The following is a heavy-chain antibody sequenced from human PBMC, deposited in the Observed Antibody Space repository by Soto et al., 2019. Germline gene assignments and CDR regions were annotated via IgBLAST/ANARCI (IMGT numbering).Heavy chain of an antibody. Sequence: ASVKVSCKASGYTFTSYAMHWVRQAPGQRLEWMGWINAGNGNTKYSQKFQGRVTITRDTSASTAYMELSSLRSEDTAVYYCARPTSPYYDILTGYYMDYYYYMDVWGKGTTVTVSS. CDR3: ARPTSPYYDILTGYYMDYYYYMDV. CDR1: GYTFTSYA. D-gene: IGHD3-9*01. J-gene: IGHJ6*03. CDR2: INAGNGNT. V-gene: IGHV1-3*01.